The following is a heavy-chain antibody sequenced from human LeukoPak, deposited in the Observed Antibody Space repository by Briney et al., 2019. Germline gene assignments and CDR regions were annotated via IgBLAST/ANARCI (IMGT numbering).Heavy chain of an antibody. J-gene: IGHJ4*02. CDR3: ARDTSVMVRGVITPLF. CDR2: IRSSGSTI. V-gene: IGHV3-11*01. Sequence: GGSLRLSCAASGFTFSDYYMSWIRQAPGKGLEWVSCIRSSGSTIDCADSVKGRFTISRDNAKNSLYLQMNSLRAEDTAVYYCARDTSVMVRGVITPLFWGQGTLVTVSS. CDR1: GFTFSDYY. D-gene: IGHD3-10*01.